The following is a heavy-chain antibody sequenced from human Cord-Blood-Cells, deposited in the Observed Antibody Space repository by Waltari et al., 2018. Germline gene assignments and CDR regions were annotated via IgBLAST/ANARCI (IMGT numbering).Heavy chain of an antibody. CDR1: GGPISSYY. J-gene: IGHJ5*02. D-gene: IGHD3-3*01. Sequence: QVQLQESGPGLVKPSETLSLTCTVSGGPISSYYWSWIRPPAGTGLEWIGRIYTSGSTNYNPSLKSRVTMSVDTSKNQFSLKLSSVTAADTAVYYCAREGTYYDFWSGYSNWFDPWGQGTLVTVSS. CDR3: AREGTYYDFWSGYSNWFDP. V-gene: IGHV4-4*07. CDR2: IYTSGST.